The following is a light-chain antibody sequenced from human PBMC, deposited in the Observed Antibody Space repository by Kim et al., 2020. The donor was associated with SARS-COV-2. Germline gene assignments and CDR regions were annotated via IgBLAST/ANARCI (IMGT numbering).Light chain of an antibody. J-gene: IGKJ4*01. V-gene: IGKV3-11*01. CDR3: QQRSYWPPS. Sequence: EIVLTQSPATLSLSPGERATLSCRASQSVSSYLAWYQQKPGQAPRLLIYDASNRATGIPARFSGSGSGTDFTLTISSLEPEDFAVYYCQQRSYWPPSFGRGTKVDIK. CDR2: DAS. CDR1: QSVSSY.